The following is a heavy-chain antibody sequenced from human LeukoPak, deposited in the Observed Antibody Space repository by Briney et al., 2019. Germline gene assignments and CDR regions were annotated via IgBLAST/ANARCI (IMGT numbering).Heavy chain of an antibody. J-gene: IGHJ6*03. CDR2: IYYSGST. D-gene: IGHD4-17*01. V-gene: IGHV4-39*01. CDR3: ARVPRLRYGDYNYYYYYMDV. Sequence: PSETLSLTCTVSGGSISSSSYYWGWIRQPPGKGLEWIGSIYYSGSTYYNPSLKSRVTISVDTSKNQFSLKLSSVTAADTAVYYCARVPRLRYGDYNYYYYYMDVWGKGTTVTVSS. CDR1: GGSISSSSYY.